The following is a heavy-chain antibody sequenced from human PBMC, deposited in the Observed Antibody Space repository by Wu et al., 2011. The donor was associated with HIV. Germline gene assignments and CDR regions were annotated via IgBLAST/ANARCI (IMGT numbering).Heavy chain of an antibody. V-gene: IGHV1-69-2*01. Sequence: EVQLVQSGAEVKKPGATVKISCKVSGYTFSDYYIHWVQQAPGKGLEWMGFVDPEDGETIYAGKFQGRVTITADTSTDTTYMELSSLTSEDTAVYYCATMATIFSLSNWGQGTLVTVSS. J-gene: IGHJ4*02. D-gene: IGHD5-24*01. CDR1: GYTFSDYY. CDR2: VDPEDGET. CDR3: ATMATIFSLSN.